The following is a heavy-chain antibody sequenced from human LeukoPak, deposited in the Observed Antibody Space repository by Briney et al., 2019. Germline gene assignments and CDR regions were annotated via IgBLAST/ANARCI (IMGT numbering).Heavy chain of an antibody. CDR2: ISGSGGST. Sequence: GGSLRLSCAASGFTFSSYGMSWVRQAPGKGLEWVSAISGSGGSTYYADSVKGRFTISRDNSKNTLYLQMNSLRAEDTAVYYCAKASHIVVVPAANLMMDYWGQGTLVTVSS. V-gene: IGHV3-23*01. J-gene: IGHJ4*02. CDR1: GFTFSSYG. CDR3: AKASHIVVVPAANLMMDY. D-gene: IGHD2-2*01.